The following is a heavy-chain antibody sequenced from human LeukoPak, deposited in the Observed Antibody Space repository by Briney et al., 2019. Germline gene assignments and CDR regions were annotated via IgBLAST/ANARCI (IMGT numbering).Heavy chain of an antibody. CDR2: RWYDGSNK. Sequence: PGRSLRLTCAASGLTFSNYGMHWVRQAPGKGLEWLAVRWYDGSNKYYADSVKGRFTISRDNSKNTLYLEMNSLRADDTAVYYCANHCSGGSCYPYWGQGTLVTVS. V-gene: IGHV3-33*06. D-gene: IGHD2-15*01. CDR3: ANHCSGGSCYPY. J-gene: IGHJ4*02. CDR1: GLTFSNYG.